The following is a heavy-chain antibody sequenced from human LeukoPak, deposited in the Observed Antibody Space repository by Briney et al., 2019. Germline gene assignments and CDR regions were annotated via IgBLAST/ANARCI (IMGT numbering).Heavy chain of an antibody. CDR1: GFTFSDYY. V-gene: IGHV3-11*01. CDR3: ARVGVVVAATSPPNWFDP. D-gene: IGHD2-15*01. CDR2: ISSSGSTI. J-gene: IGHJ5*02. Sequence: GGSLGLSCAASGFTFSDYYMSWIRQAPGKGLEWVSYISSSGSTIYYADSVKGRFTISRDNAKNSLYLQMNSLRAEDTAVYYCARVGVVVAATSPPNWFDPWGQGTLVTVSS.